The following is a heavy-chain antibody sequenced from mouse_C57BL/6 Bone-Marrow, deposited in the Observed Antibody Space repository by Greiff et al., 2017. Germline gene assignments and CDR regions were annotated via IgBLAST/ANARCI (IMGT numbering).Heavy chain of an antibody. CDR1: GYTFTSYW. Sequence: QVQLQQPGAELVKPGASVKLSCKASGYTFTSYWMHWVKQRPGQGLEWIGMIHPNSGSTNYNEKFKSKATLTVDKSSSTAYMQLSSLTSEDSAVYYCARGTSYYYGSTLHFPYGYFDVWGTGTTVTVSS. CDR2: IHPNSGST. CDR3: ARGTSYYYGSTLHFPYGYFDV. J-gene: IGHJ1*03. D-gene: IGHD1-1*01. V-gene: IGHV1-64*01.